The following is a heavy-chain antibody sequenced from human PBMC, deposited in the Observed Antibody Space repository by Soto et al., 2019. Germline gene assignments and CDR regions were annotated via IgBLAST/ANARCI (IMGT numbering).Heavy chain of an antibody. V-gene: IGHV4-59*01. J-gene: IGHJ4*02. D-gene: IGHD5-18*01. CDR2: IYYSGST. CDR3: ASFSVDTAMVFDY. Sequence: SETLSLTCTVSGGSISSYYWSWIRQPPGKGLEWIGYIYYSGSTNYNPSLKSRVTISVDTSKNQFSLKLSSVTAADTAVYYCASFSVDTAMVFDYWGQETLVTVSS. CDR1: GGSISSYY.